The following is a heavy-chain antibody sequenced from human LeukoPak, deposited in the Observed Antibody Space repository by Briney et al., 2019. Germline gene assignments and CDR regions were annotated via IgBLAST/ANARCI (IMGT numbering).Heavy chain of an antibody. Sequence: SETLSLTCTVSGGSITSYYWSYIRQPAREGLEWIGRIHTSGSTNYNPSLKSRVTMSIDTSKNQFSLKLSSVTAADTAMYYCAREFSGTSIAARVFDSWGKGTLVTVSS. CDR2: IHTSGST. D-gene: IGHD6-6*01. V-gene: IGHV4-4*07. CDR1: GGSITSYY. J-gene: IGHJ4*02. CDR3: AREFSGTSIAARVFDS.